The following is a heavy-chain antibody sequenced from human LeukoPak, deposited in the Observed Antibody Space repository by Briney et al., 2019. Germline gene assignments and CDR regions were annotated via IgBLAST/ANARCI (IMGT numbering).Heavy chain of an antibody. J-gene: IGHJ3*02. CDR3: ARLYSGYDCI. CDR1: GYSTSSGYD. CDR2: IYHNGRT. Sequence: PSETLSLTCTVSGYSTSSGYDWGWIRQPPGKGLEWIGSIYHNGRTYYNPSLKSRVTISVDTSDNQVSLKLSSVTAADTAVYYCARLYSGYDCIWGQGTMVTVSS. V-gene: IGHV4-38-2*02. D-gene: IGHD5-12*01.